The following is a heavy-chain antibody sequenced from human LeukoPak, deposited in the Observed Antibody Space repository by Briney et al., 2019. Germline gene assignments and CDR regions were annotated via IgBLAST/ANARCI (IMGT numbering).Heavy chain of an antibody. J-gene: IGHJ3*02. V-gene: IGHV3-48*02. CDR3: VRDFVVGAPDAFDI. CDR1: GFTFSSYS. Sequence: GGSLRLSCAASGFTFSSYSMNWVRQAPGKGLEWVSYISTSSSTIQYADSVKGRFTISRDNGKNSLYLQMNSLRDEDTAVYYCVRDFVVGAPDAFDIWGQGTMVTVS. D-gene: IGHD1-26*01. CDR2: ISTSSSTI.